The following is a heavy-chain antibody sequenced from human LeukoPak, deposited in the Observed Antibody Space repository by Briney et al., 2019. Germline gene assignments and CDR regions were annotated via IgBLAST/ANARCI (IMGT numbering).Heavy chain of an antibody. Sequence: PSETLSLTCAVYGGSFSGYYWSWIRQPPGKGLEWIGEINHSGSTNYNPSLKSRVTISVDTSKNQFSLKLSSATAADTAVYYCARVYRATLDYWGQGTLVTVSS. V-gene: IGHV4-34*01. CDR1: GGSFSGYY. CDR2: INHSGST. CDR3: ARVYRATLDY. J-gene: IGHJ4*02. D-gene: IGHD5-12*01.